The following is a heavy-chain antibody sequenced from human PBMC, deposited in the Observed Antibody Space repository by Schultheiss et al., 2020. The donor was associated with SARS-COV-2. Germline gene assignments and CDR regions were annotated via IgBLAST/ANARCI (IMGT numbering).Heavy chain of an antibody. J-gene: IGHJ5*02. CDR3: ARAGRNYGDYYSFDP. V-gene: IGHV4-31*03. D-gene: IGHD4-17*01. Sequence: SETLSLTCTVSGGSISSGGYYWSWIRQHPGKGLEWIGYIYYSGSTNYNPSLKSRVTISVDTSKNQFSLQLNSVTPEDTAVYYCARAGRNYGDYYSFDPWGQGTLVTVSS. CDR1: GGSISSGGYY. CDR2: IYYSGST.